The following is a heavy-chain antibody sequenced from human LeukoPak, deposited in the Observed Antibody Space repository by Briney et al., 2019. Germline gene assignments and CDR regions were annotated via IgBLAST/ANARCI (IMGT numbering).Heavy chain of an antibody. D-gene: IGHD6-19*01. Sequence: RGRSLRLSCAASGFTFSNYGMHWVRQAPGKGLEWVAVISYDGSIQYCADSVKGRFTISRDNSKNTLYLQMNSLRAEDTAVYYCATASGIAVADYWGQGTLVSDSS. J-gene: IGHJ4*02. V-gene: IGHV3-30*03. CDR2: ISYDGSIQ. CDR1: GFTFSNYG. CDR3: ATASGIAVADY.